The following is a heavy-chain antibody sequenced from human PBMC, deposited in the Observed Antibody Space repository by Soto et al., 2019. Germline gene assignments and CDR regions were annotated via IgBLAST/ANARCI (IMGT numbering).Heavy chain of an antibody. D-gene: IGHD2-2*01. CDR3: ARSQGSSTSLEIYYYYYYGMDV. Sequence: QVQLVQSGAEVKKPGSSVKVSCKASGGTFSSYAISWVRQAPGQGLEWMGGTIPISETTNYPQKFQGRVTITADESKSTAYMELSSLRSEDTAVYYCARSQGSSTSLEIYYYYYYGMDVWGQGITVTVSS. CDR2: TIPISETT. J-gene: IGHJ6*02. V-gene: IGHV1-69*01. CDR1: GGTFSSYA.